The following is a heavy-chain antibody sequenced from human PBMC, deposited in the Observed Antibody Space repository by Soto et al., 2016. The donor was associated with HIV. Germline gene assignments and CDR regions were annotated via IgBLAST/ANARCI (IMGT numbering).Heavy chain of an antibody. CDR1: GFTVSSNY. D-gene: IGHD7-27*01. CDR3: ARAWGSSYWYFDL. J-gene: IGHJ2*01. Sequence: EVQLVETGGGLIQPGGSLRLSCAASGFTVSSNYMSWVRQAPGKGLEWVSVIYSGGSTYYADSVKGRFTISRDNSKNTLYLQMNSLRAEDTAVYYCARAWGSSYWYFDLWGRGTLVTVSS. V-gene: IGHV3-53*02. CDR2: IYSGGST.